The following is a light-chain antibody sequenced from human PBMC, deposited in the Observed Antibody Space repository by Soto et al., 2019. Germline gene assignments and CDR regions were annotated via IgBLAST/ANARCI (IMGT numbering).Light chain of an antibody. Sequence: QSVLTQPASESGSPGQSITISCTGTSSDVGGYNYVSWYQQHPGKAPKPLINDVSNRPSGISDRFSGSKSGNTASLTISGLQAEDEADYYCSSYTSSTTNVFGTGTKVTVL. CDR3: SSYTSSTTNV. V-gene: IGLV2-14*03. CDR1: SSDVGGYNY. J-gene: IGLJ1*01. CDR2: DVS.